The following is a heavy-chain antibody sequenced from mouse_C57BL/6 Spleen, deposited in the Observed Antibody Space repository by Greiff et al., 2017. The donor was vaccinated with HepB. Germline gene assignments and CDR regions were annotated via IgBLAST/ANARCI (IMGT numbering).Heavy chain of an antibody. D-gene: IGHD2-2*01. V-gene: IGHV1-82*01. CDR2: IYPGDGDT. Sequence: QVQLKQSGPELVKPGASVKISCKASGYAFSSSWMNWVKQRPGKGLEWIGRIYPGDGDTNYNGKFKGKATLTADKSSSTAYMQLSSLTSEDSAVYFWAIWLRNAMDYWGQGTSVTVSS. CDR1: GYAFSSSW. CDR3: AIWLRNAMDY. J-gene: IGHJ4*01.